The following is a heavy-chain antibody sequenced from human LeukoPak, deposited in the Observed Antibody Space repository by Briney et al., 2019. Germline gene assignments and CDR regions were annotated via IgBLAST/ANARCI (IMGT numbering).Heavy chain of an antibody. CDR3: AKEGNYYGSGSYYRGIDY. CDR1: GGTFSSYA. J-gene: IGHJ4*02. CDR2: IIPILGIA. Sequence: SVKVSCKASGGTFSSYAISWVRQAPGQGLEWMGRIIPILGIANYAQKFQGRVTITADKSTSTAYMELSSLRAEDTTVYYCAKEGNYYGSGSYYRGIDYWGQGTLVTVSS. D-gene: IGHD3-10*01. V-gene: IGHV1-69*04.